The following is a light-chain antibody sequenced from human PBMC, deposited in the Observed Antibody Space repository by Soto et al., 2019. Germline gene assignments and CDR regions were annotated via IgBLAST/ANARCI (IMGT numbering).Light chain of an antibody. CDR3: QQYGSSGT. Sequence: EIVLTQSPGTLSLSPGERATLSCRASQTVNNNYVAWYQQKPGQAPGLLIFRASNKATGIPDRFSGSGSGTDFTLTISRLEPEDFAVYYCQQYGSSGTFGQGTKVDIK. V-gene: IGKV3-20*01. CDR1: QTVNNNY. J-gene: IGKJ1*01. CDR2: RAS.